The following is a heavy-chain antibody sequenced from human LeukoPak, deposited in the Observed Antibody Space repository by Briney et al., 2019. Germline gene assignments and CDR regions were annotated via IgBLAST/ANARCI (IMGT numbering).Heavy chain of an antibody. CDR2: IYYSGST. J-gene: IGHJ4*02. Sequence: PSETLSFTCTVSGGSISSYYWSWIRQPPGKGLEWIGYIYYSGSTNYNPSLKSRVTISVDTSKNQFSLKLSSVTAADTAVYYCARELYCSSTSCLDYWGQGTLVTVSS. CDR3: ARELYCSSTSCLDY. V-gene: IGHV4-59*01. CDR1: GGSISSYY. D-gene: IGHD2-2*01.